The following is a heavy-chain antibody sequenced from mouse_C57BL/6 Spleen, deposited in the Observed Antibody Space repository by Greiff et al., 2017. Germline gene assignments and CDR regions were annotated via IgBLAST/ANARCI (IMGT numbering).Heavy chain of an antibody. Sequence: VQVVESGPELVKPGASVKISCKASGYAFSSSWMNWVKQRPGKGLEWIGRIYPGDGDTNYNGKFKGKATLTADKSSSTAYMQLSSLTSEDSAVYFCGNYGDAMCDWGQGTTVTVSS. CDR3: GNYGDAMCD. CDR1: GYAFSSSW. CDR2: IYPGDGDT. D-gene: IGHD2-1*01. V-gene: IGHV1-82*01. J-gene: IGHJ4*01.